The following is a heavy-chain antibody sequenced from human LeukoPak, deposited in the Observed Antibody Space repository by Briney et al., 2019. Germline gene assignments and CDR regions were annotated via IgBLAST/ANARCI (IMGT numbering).Heavy chain of an antibody. CDR1: GGSFSGYY. Sequence: SETLSLTCAVYGGSFSGYYWSWIRQPPGKGLEWIGYIYYSGSTNYNPSLKSRVTISVDTSKNQFSLKLSSVTAADTAVYYCARDRGYSSSSGGVDYWGQGTLVTVSS. V-gene: IGHV4-59*01. J-gene: IGHJ4*02. CDR3: ARDRGYSSSSGGVDY. CDR2: IYYSGST. D-gene: IGHD6-6*01.